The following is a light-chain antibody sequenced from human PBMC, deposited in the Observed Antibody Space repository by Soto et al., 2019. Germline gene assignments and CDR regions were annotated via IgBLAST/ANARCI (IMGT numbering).Light chain of an antibody. Sequence: QSALTQPASVSGSPGQSITISCTGTISDVGSYDLVSWYQQHPGKAPKLMIYEGSKRPSGVSSRFCGSKSGNTASLTISGLQAEDEADYYCCSYAGSSTSWVFGGGTKLTVL. J-gene: IGLJ3*02. V-gene: IGLV2-23*01. CDR1: ISDVGSYDL. CDR2: EGS. CDR3: CSYAGSSTSWV.